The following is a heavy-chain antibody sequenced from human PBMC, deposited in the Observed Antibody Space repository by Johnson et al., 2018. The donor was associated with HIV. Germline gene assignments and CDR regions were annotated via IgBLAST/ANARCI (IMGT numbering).Heavy chain of an antibody. CDR3: MSRRGSPGARDAFEI. CDR2: ISYDGSNK. J-gene: IGHJ3*02. CDR1: GFTFSSYA. Sequence: QVQLVESGGGVVQPGRSLRLSCAASGFTFSSYAMHWVRQAPGKGLEWVAVISYDGSNKYYADSVKGRFTISRDNSKNTLYLQMNSLRAEDTAVYYCMSRRGSPGARDAFEIWGQGTMVTVSS. D-gene: IGHD5-24*01. V-gene: IGHV3-30*04.